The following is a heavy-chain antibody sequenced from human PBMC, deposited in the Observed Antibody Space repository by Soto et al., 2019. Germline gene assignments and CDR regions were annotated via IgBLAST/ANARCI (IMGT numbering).Heavy chain of an antibody. CDR2: INQDGSEK. V-gene: IGHV3-7*04. D-gene: IGHD1-26*01. CDR1: ESTVSRDW. CDR3: SGGVGDAF. Sequence: EVHLVESGGGLVQTGGSLRLSCAIFESTVSRDWMNWVRQAPGKGLEWVAHINQDGSEKYYVDSVKGRFTISRDNAKKSLYLQMSGQSAADTAMYYCSGGVGDAFWGQGTLVTVSS. J-gene: IGHJ4*02.